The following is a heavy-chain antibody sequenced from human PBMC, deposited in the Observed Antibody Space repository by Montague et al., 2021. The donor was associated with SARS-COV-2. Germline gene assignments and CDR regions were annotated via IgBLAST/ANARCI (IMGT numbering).Heavy chain of an antibody. CDR1: GGSFSGHY. Sequence: SETLSLTCAVYGGSFSGHYWCWIRQPPGKGLEWIGEINNIGSTNYNPSLTSRVTISVDTSKTQFSLKLHTVTAAATAVYYCARGRIEVSMIVVVLTGDSYDMDVWGKGTTVTVSS. D-gene: IGHD2-15*01. J-gene: IGHJ6*03. V-gene: IGHV4-34*01. CDR3: ARGRIEVSMIVVVLTGDSYDMDV. CDR2: INNIGST.